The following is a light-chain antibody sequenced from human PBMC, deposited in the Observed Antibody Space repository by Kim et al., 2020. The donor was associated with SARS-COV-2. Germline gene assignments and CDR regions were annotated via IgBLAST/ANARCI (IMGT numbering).Light chain of an antibody. CDR2: QDS. J-gene: IGLJ2*01. Sequence: VSPAQTASITCSGDELGNKYTSWYQQKPGQSPVLVMYQDSKRPSGIPERFSGSNSGNTATLTISGTQAMEEADYYCQAWDSSTAVVFGGGTQLTVL. V-gene: IGLV3-1*01. CDR1: ELGNKY. CDR3: QAWDSSTAVV.